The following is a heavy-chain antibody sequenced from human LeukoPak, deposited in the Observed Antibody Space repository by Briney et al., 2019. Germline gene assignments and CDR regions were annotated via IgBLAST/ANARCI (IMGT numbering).Heavy chain of an antibody. CDR1: GGSISSTGHY. D-gene: IGHD4-17*01. Sequence: SETLSLTCSVSGGSISSTGHYWGWIRQSPEKGLDWIGSIYSNGNTYYNPSVKSRVTMSVDTSKNQFSLKLTSMIAAETAVYYCARSATVTTGYFDYWGQGALVTVSS. CDR2: IYSNGNT. CDR3: ARSATVTTGYFDY. V-gene: IGHV4-39*07. J-gene: IGHJ4*02.